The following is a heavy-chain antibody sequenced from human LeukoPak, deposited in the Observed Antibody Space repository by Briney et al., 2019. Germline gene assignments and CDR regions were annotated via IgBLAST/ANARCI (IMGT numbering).Heavy chain of an antibody. CDR3: AREFRKPSTGD. V-gene: IGHV3-23*01. CDR1: GFTFSSYA. CDR2: ISGSGGST. J-gene: IGHJ4*02. D-gene: IGHD1-14*01. Sequence: GGSLRLSCAASGFTFSSYAMSWVRQAPGKGLEWVSGISGSGGSTYYADSVKGRFTISRDNAKNTLYLQMNSLRAEDTAVYFCAREFRKPSTGDWGQGTLVTVSS.